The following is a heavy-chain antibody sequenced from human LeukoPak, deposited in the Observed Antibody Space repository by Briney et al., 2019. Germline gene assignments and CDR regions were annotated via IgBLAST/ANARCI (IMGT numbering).Heavy chain of an antibody. CDR1: GGSISSYN. D-gene: IGHD2-21*02. Sequence: SETLSLTCTVSGGSISSYNWTWLRQPPGQGLEWFGYIHYSGSSRSHPSLTSRVTMSVDTSKSQFPLKLTSMTAADTAVYYCARGRRTAVVTDFDYWGQGTLVTVSS. CDR3: ARGRRTAVVTDFDY. J-gene: IGHJ4*02. CDR2: IHYSGSS. V-gene: IGHV4-59*01.